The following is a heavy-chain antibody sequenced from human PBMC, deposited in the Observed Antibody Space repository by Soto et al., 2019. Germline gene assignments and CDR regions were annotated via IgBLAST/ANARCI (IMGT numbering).Heavy chain of an antibody. CDR3: VKGLPTMITFGGVSY. J-gene: IGHJ4*02. CDR1: GFTFSSYG. V-gene: IGHV3-30*18. CDR2: ISYDGSNK. Sequence: GGSLRLSCAASGFTFSSYGMHWVRQAPGKGLEWVAVISYDGSNKYYADSVKGRFTISRDNSKNTLYLQMNSLRAEDTAVYYCVKGLPTMITFGGVSYWGQGTLVTVSS. D-gene: IGHD3-16*01.